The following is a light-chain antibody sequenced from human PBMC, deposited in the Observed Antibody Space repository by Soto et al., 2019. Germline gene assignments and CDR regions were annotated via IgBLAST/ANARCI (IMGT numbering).Light chain of an antibody. V-gene: IGKV3-20*01. CDR2: GAS. J-gene: IGKJ1*01. Sequence: EIVLTQSPGTLSLSPGERATLSCRASQTVSSSLAWYQQKPGQAPRLLIYGASSRATDIPDRFSGSGSGTDFTLTISRLEPEDFAVYYCQQYGSSPQTFGQGTKVDIK. CDR3: QQYGSSPQT. CDR1: QTVSSS.